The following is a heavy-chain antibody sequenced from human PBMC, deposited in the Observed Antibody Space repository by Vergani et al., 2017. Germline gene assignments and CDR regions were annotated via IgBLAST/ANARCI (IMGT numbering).Heavy chain of an antibody. CDR2: IWYDGSNK. J-gene: IGHJ6*03. Sequence: QVQLVESGGGVVQPGRSLILSCAASGFTFSSYGMHWVRQAPGKGLEWVAVIWYDGSNKYYADSVKGRFTISRDNSKNTLYLQMNSLRAEDTAVYYCARXQEQLAYYYDYMDVWGKGTTVTVSS. CDR3: ARXQEQLAYYYDYMDV. CDR1: GFTFSSYG. D-gene: IGHD6-6*01. V-gene: IGHV3-33*01.